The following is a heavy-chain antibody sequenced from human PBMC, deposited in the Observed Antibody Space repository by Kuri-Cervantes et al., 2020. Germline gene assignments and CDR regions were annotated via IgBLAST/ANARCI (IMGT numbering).Heavy chain of an antibody. D-gene: IGHD3-3*01. V-gene: IGHV3-7*01. CDR2: IKQDGSEK. CDR3: AREENDFWIAGFDY. CDR1: GFTFSSYA. Sequence: GESLKISCAASGFTFSSYAMHWVRQAPGKGLEWVANIKQDGSEKYYVDSVKGRFTISRDNAKNSLYLQMNSLRAEDTAVYYCAREENDFWIAGFDYWGQGTLVTVSS. J-gene: IGHJ4*02.